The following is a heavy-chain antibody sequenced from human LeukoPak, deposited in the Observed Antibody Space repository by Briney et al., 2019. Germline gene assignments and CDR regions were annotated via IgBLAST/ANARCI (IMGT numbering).Heavy chain of an antibody. V-gene: IGHV4-34*01. J-gene: IGHJ5*02. CDR1: GGSFSGYY. CDR3: ARDSSGWYPNWFDP. D-gene: IGHD6-19*01. CDR2: INHSGSA. Sequence: SETLSLTCAVYGGSFSGYYWSWIRQPPGKGLEWIGEINHSGSANYNPSLKSRVTISVDTSKNQFSLKLSSVTAADTAVYYCARDSSGWYPNWFDPWGQGTLVTVSS.